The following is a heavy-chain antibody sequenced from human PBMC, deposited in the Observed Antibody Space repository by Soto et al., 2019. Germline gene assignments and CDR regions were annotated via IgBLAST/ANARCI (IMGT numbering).Heavy chain of an antibody. D-gene: IGHD2-15*01. J-gene: IGHJ3*02. V-gene: IGHV3-66*01. CDR3: AREPRYCRGGSCSITGDAYDI. CDR1: GFIVSDTY. Sequence: ESGGGLVQPGGSLRLSCTASGFIVSDTYVNWVRQAPGKGLEWVSVISNRGDTHYADSVRGRFSLSRDISDNTLHLQMNSLRVEDPAVYYCAREPRYCRGGSCSITGDAYDIWGQGTMVTVSS. CDR2: ISNRGDT.